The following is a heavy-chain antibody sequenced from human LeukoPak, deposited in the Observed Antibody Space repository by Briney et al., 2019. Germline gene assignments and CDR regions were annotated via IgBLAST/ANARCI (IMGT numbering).Heavy chain of an antibody. CDR1: GGSISSYY. D-gene: IGHD4-11*01. J-gene: IGHJ4*02. Sequence: SETLSLTCTVSGGSISSYYWSWIRQPAGKGLEWIGRVYASGSISYNPSLKNRVTMSVDTSKNQSSLKLTSVTAADTAVYYCAKNKNSDSGYFDYWGQGTLVTVSS. CDR3: AKNKNSDSGYFDY. V-gene: IGHV4-4*07. CDR2: VYASGSI.